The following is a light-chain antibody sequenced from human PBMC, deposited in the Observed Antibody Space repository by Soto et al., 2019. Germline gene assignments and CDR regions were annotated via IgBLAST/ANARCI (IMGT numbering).Light chain of an antibody. Sequence: DIQMTQSPSPLSASVGDRVTITCRASQTIRNYLNWYQQKPGEAPKLLIYAASRLQSGVPSRFSGSGSGTDFTLTNNTLQPEDIATYYCQQSYSTPRFGGGTKVEIK. V-gene: IGKV1-39*01. CDR2: AAS. J-gene: IGKJ4*01. CDR1: QTIRNY. CDR3: QQSYSTPR.